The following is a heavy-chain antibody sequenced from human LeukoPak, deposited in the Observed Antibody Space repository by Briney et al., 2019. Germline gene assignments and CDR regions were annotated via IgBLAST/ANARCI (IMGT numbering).Heavy chain of an antibody. D-gene: IGHD3-3*01. CDR2: VSVYKGNT. Sequence: ASVKVACKASGYNFANYGMSWVRQAPGQGLEWMGWVSVYKGNTQYAQKFQDRVTMTTDTSTSTVYMELRGLESDDTAVYYCARDRSVNDHWGQGTLVTVSS. CDR3: ARDRSVNDH. CDR1: GYNFANYG. J-gene: IGHJ4*02. V-gene: IGHV1-18*04.